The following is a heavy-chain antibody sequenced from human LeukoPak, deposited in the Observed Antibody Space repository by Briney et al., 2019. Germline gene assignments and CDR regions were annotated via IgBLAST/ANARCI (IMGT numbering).Heavy chain of an antibody. D-gene: IGHD6-6*01. CDR1: GFSVSNDY. CDR3: TRLLPSSHHFFDS. Sequence: GGSLRLSCVVSGFSVSNDYMSWVRQAPGKGLEWVSVIYGGGDTYYADSVRGRFTISRDNFEDTLFLQMDSLRAEDTAVYYCTRLLPSSHHFFDSWGQGALVTVSS. CDR2: IYGGGDT. J-gene: IGHJ4*02. V-gene: IGHV3-53*01.